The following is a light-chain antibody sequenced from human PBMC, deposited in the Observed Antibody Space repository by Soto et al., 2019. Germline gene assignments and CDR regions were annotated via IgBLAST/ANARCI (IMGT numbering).Light chain of an antibody. CDR3: QQYGSSPPIT. CDR1: QSVSRNY. CDR2: GAS. Sequence: EIVLTQSPGTLSLSPGERATLSCRAIQSVSRNYLVWYQQKPGQAPRLLIYGASSRATGIPDRFSGSGSGTDFTLTISRLEPEDFAVYYCQQYGSSPPITFGQGTRLEIK. V-gene: IGKV3-20*01. J-gene: IGKJ5*01.